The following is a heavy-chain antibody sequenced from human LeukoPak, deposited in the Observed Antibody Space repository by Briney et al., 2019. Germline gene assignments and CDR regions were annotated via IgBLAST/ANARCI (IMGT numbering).Heavy chain of an antibody. J-gene: IGHJ4*02. CDR1: GYTFTSYY. CDR3: AKDKGSSAYYDVIDY. Sequence: ASVKVSCKASGYTFTSYYMHWVRQAPGQGLEWMGIINPSGGSTSYAQKFQGRVTMTRDMSTSTVYMELSSLRSEDTAVYYCAKDKGSSAYYDVIDYWGQGTLVTVSS. D-gene: IGHD3-22*01. V-gene: IGHV1-46*01. CDR2: INPSGGST.